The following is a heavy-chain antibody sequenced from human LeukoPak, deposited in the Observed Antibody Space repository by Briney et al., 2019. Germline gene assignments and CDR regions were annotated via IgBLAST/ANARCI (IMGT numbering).Heavy chain of an antibody. J-gene: IGHJ4*02. Sequence: SETLSLTCTVSGGSISSSSYYWGWIRQPPGKGLEWIGSICYSGSTYYNPSLKSRVTISVDTSKNQFSLRLSSVTAADTAVYYCATLIREMATIPADNWGQGTLVTVSS. CDR3: ATLIREMATIPADN. CDR2: ICYSGST. D-gene: IGHD5-24*01. V-gene: IGHV4-39*01. CDR1: GGSISSSSYY.